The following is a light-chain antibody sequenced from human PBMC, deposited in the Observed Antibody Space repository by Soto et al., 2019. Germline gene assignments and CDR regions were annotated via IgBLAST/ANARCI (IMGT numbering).Light chain of an antibody. CDR3: QHYISFPWT. CDR2: DAS. J-gene: IGKJ1*01. Sequence: DMQMTQSPSTRSASVGDRVTMTCRASQSISSWLAWYQQKPGKAPKLLIYDASSLESGVPSRFSGSGSGTEFTLTISRLQPDDVATYYCQHYISFPWTFGQGTKVDIK. V-gene: IGKV1-5*01. CDR1: QSISSW.